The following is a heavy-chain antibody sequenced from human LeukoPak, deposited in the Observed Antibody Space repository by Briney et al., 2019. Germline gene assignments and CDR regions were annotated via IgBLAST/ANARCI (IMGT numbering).Heavy chain of an antibody. CDR1: GGSISSSSYY. Sequence: SETLSLTCTVSGGSISSSSYYWGWIRQPPGKGLEWIGSIYYSGSTYYNPSLKSRVTISVDTSKNQFSLSLKSVTAADTAVYYCVRRLSSGWYGLDVWGQGTTVTVSS. V-gene: IGHV4-39*01. J-gene: IGHJ6*02. CDR2: IYYSGST. CDR3: VRRLSSGWYGLDV. D-gene: IGHD6-19*01.